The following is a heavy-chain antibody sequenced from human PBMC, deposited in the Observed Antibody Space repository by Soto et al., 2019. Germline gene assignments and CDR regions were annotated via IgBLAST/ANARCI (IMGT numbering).Heavy chain of an antibody. CDR3: AKDPYDFWSGYQSWYFDY. J-gene: IGHJ4*02. CDR1: GFTFSSYA. V-gene: IGHV3-23*01. Sequence: PGGSLRLSCAASGFTFSSYAMSGVRQAQGKGLEWVSAISGSGGSTYYADSVKGRFTISRDNSKNTLYLQMNSLRAEDTAVYYCAKDPYDFWSGYQSWYFDYWGQGTLVTVSX. D-gene: IGHD3-3*01. CDR2: ISGSGGST.